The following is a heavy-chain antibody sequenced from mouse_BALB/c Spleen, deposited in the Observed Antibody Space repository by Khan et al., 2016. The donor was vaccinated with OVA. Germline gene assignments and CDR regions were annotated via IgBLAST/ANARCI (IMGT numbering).Heavy chain of an antibody. D-gene: IGHD2-14*01. J-gene: IGHJ1*01. Sequence: QVQLQQSGAELMKPGASVKISCKATGYTFSNYWIEWIKQRPGHGLEWIGEILPGSGSIKYNENLKGKATFTAVTSSNTAYMQLSSLTSEDYAVYYCARRGVRWYFDVWGAGTTVTVSS. CDR2: ILPGSGSI. V-gene: IGHV1-9*01. CDR3: ARRGVRWYFDV. CDR1: GYTFSNYW.